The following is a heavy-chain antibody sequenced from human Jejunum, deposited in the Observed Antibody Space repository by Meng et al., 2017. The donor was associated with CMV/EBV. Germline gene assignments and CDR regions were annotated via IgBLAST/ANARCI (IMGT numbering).Heavy chain of an antibody. Sequence: VSCKASGYTFTSLDISWVRQATGQGLEWMGWMSPKNGNTGYAQKFQGRVTMTRDTSISTAYMELSSLRSEDTAVYYCARGVAAGVDYWGQGTLVTVSS. D-gene: IGHD6-25*01. CDR1: GYTFTSLD. J-gene: IGHJ4*02. CDR2: MSPKNGNT. CDR3: ARGVAAGVDY. V-gene: IGHV1-8*01.